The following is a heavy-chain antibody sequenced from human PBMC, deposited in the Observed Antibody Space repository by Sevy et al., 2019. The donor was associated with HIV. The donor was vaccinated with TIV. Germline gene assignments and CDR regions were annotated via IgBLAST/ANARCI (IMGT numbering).Heavy chain of an antibody. J-gene: IGHJ6*04. CDR2: INKDGSQK. CDR1: GVTFSNYW. Sequence: GGSLRLSCAASGVTFSNYWMTWVRRGPGKGLEWVANINKDGSQKYYVDSVKGRFTISRDNADNSLYLQMNSLRAEDTAVYYCARGRHMDVWGKGITVTVSS. V-gene: IGHV3-7*03. CDR3: ARGRHMDV.